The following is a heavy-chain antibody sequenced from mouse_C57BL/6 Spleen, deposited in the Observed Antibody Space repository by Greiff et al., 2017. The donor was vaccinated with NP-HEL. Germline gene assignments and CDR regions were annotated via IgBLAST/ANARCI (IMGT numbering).Heavy chain of an antibody. J-gene: IGHJ4*01. CDR3: TRDLSNYGMDY. CDR1: GFTFSSYA. Sequence: EVHLVESGEGLVKPGGSLKLSCAASGFTFSSYAMSWVRQTPEKRLEWVAYISSGGDYIYYADTVKGRFTISRDNARNTLYLQMSSLKSEDTAMYYCTRDLSNYGMDYWGQGTSVTVSS. D-gene: IGHD2-5*01. V-gene: IGHV5-9-1*02. CDR2: ISSGGDYI.